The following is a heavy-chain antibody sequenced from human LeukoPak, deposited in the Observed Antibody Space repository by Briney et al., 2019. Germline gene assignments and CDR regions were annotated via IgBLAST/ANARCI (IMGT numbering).Heavy chain of an antibody. CDR3: ANLRFSNSGSCYPPPLDY. V-gene: IGHV3-23*01. J-gene: IGHJ4*02. CDR2: ISGSGGST. CDR1: GFTFSSYA. D-gene: IGHD1-26*01. Sequence: GGSLRLSCAASGFTFSSYAMSWVRQAPGKGLEWVSAISGSGGSTYYADSVKGRFTISRDNSKNTLYLQMNSLRAEDTAVYYCANLRFSNSGSCYPPPLDYWGQGTLVTVSS.